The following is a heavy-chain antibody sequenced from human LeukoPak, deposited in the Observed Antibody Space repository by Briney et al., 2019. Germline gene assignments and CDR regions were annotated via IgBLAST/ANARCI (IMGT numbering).Heavy chain of an antibody. D-gene: IGHD3-10*01. CDR3: AKLQYCYGSGSSTD. V-gene: IGHV4-39*01. CDR1: GVSISGNRYY. J-gene: IGHJ4*02. Sequence: SETLSLTCTVSGVSISGNRYYWAWIRQPPGKGLEWIGNIFFGGTTYYNPSLKSRVTISTDTSKNQFSLELSSVTAADTAVYYCAKLQYCYGSGSSTDWGQGTLVTVSS. CDR2: IFFGGTT.